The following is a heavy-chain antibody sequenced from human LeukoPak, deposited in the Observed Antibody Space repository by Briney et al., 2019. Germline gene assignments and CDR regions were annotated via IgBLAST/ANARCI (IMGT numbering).Heavy chain of an antibody. D-gene: IGHD3-10*01. J-gene: IGHJ6*03. Sequence: SDTLSLIYTVWGDPISSYYWIWIRRPAGKGLEWIGRIYTSWSTNFNPSLNSRVTISVDTSKNQFSLELDPLTPGGPAVYYCARMGTMVRGVIYYYYMDVWGKGTTVTISS. V-gene: IGHV4-4*07. CDR1: GDPISSYY. CDR3: ARMGTMVRGVIYYYYMDV. CDR2: IYTSWST.